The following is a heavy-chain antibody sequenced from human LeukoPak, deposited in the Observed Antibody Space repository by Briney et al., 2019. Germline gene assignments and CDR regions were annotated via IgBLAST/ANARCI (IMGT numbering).Heavy chain of an antibody. CDR1: GYSISSGYY. D-gene: IGHD1-26*01. CDR3: ARVGYSGALIGAFDI. CDR2: IYHSGST. Sequence: SETLSLTCTVSGYSISSGYYWGWIRQPPGKGLEWIGSIYHSGSTYFNPSLKSRITISVDTSKNQFSLKLSSVTAADTAVYSCARVGYSGALIGAFDIWGQGTMVTVSS. J-gene: IGHJ3*02. V-gene: IGHV4-38-2*02.